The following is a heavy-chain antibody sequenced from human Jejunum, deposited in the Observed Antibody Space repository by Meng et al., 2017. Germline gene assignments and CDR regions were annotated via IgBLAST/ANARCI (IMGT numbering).Heavy chain of an antibody. J-gene: IGHJ4*02. Sequence: VGSGGGVVQPWRSLGLSLAPSGFTFRHYGMHWVRQAPGKGLEWVSVISGSGGSTYYTDSVKGRFTISRDNSKNTLYLQMNSLRAEDTAVYYCAKKACESTSCYRWYYWGQGTLVTVSS. CDR1: GFTFRHYG. V-gene: IGHV3-23*04. CDR3: AKKACESTSCYRWYY. D-gene: IGHD2-2*02. CDR2: ISGSGGST.